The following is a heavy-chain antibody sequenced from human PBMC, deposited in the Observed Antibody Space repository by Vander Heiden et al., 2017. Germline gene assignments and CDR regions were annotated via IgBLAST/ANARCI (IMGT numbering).Heavy chain of an antibody. CDR1: GGSIRSGGYP. D-gene: IGHD2-21*02. Sequence: QLQLPESGSGLVKPSPTLSPTCAVSGGSIRSGGYPWSWIRQPPGKGLEWIGYIYHSGSTYYNPSLKRRVTISVDRSKNQFSLKLSSVTAADTAVYYCARGDRVRHIVVVTGAFDIWGQGTMVTVSS. CDR3: ARGDRVRHIVVVTGAFDI. V-gene: IGHV4-30-2*01. J-gene: IGHJ3*02. CDR2: IYHSGST.